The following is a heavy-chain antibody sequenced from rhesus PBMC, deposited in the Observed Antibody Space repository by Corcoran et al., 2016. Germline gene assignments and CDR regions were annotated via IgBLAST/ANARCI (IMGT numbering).Heavy chain of an antibody. CDR1: GASISSNW. CDR3: ARGGGYNLVY. CDR2: NNGNSGST. V-gene: IGHV4-80*01. D-gene: IGHD5-12*01. Sequence: QVKLQQWGEGLVKPSETLSLTCTVSGASISSNWWSLIRQPPGKGLEWIGENNGNSGSTNYNPSLKSRVTISKDASKNQFSLKLSSVTAADTAVYYCARGGGYNLVYWGQGVLVTVSS. J-gene: IGHJ4*01.